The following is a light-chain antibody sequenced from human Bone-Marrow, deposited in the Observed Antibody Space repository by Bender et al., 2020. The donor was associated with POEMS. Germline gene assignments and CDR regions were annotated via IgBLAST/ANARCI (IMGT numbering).Light chain of an antibody. Sequence: SYELTQSPSVSVSPGQTASITCSGNHLGNKYVCWYQQKPGQSPVLVIYQDTKRRLGIPERFSGSNSGNTATLTISRVEAGDEADYYCQVWDSSSDHPYVVFGGGTRLTVL. J-gene: IGLJ2*01. CDR3: QVWDSSSDHPYVV. CDR1: HLGNKY. CDR2: QDT. V-gene: IGLV3-1*01.